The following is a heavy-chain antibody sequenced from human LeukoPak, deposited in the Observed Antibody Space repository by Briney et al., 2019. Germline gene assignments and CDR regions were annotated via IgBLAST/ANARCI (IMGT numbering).Heavy chain of an antibody. Sequence: GGSLRLSCAASGFTFSSYEMNWVRQAPGKGLEWVSGINWNGGSTGFADSVKGRFTISRDNAKSSLYLQMNSLRAEDTALYYCARGYSGYDFGYFFDFWGQGTLVTVSS. CDR1: GFTFSSYE. J-gene: IGHJ4*02. CDR3: ARGYSGYDFGYFFDF. V-gene: IGHV3-20*04. D-gene: IGHD5-12*01. CDR2: INWNGGST.